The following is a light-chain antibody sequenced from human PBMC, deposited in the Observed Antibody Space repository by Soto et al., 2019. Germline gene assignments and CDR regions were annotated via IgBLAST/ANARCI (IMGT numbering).Light chain of an antibody. J-gene: IGLJ1*01. V-gene: IGLV2-14*01. CDR3: SSYTSRSALEV. CDR2: EVT. Sequence: QSLLPQPSSVSGSPGQSITISFTGTSGDVGHYNFVSWYQQHPGKAPKLMIYEVTNRPSGVSNRFSGSKSGNTASLTISGLQAEDEADYYCSSYTSRSALEVFGTGTKVTVL. CDR1: SGDVGHYNF.